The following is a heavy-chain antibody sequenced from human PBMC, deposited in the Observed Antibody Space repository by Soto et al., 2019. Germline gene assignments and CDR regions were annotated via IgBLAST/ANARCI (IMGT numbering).Heavy chain of an antibody. J-gene: IGHJ4*02. Sequence: QLQLQESGPGLVKPSETLSLTCTVSGGSMRSSGHYWGWIRQPPGKGLEWIGSIYYSGSTYYNPSLKSRVTISVDTSKSQFSLQLYYVTAADTAVYYCARHYSAGWSHDFDYWVQGTLVTVSS. D-gene: IGHD6-19*01. CDR3: ARHYSAGWSHDFDY. CDR2: IYYSGST. CDR1: GGSMRSSGHY. V-gene: IGHV4-39*01.